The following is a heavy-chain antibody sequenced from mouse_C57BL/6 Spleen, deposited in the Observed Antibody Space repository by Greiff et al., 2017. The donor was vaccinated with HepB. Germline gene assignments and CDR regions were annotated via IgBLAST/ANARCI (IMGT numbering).Heavy chain of an antibody. Sequence: VQLQQPGAELVKPGASVKLSCKASGYTFTSYWMHWVKQRPGQGLEWIGMIHPNSGSTNYNEKFKSKATLTVDKSSRTAYMQLRSLPSEDSAVYYSARLGHYYFDYWGQGTTLTVSS. CDR3: ARLGHYYFDY. CDR2: IHPNSGST. J-gene: IGHJ2*01. CDR1: GYTFTSYW. V-gene: IGHV1-64*01.